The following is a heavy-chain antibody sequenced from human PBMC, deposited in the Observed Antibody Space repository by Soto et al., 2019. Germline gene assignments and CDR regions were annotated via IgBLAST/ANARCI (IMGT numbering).Heavy chain of an antibody. D-gene: IGHD4-4*01. CDR1: GFTFSSYA. CDR3: AKDLDYSNYPSFDY. J-gene: IGHJ4*02. V-gene: IGHV3-23*01. Sequence: GGSLRLSCAASGFTFSSYAMSWVRQAPGKGLEWVSAISGSGGSTYYADSVKGRFAISRDNSKNTLYLQMNSLRAEDTAVYYCAKDLDYSNYPSFDYWGQGTLVTVSS. CDR2: ISGSGGST.